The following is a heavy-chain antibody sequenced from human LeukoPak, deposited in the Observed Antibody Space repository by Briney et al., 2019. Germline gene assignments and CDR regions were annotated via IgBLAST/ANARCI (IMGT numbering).Heavy chain of an antibody. V-gene: IGHV3-23*01. CDR3: AKDYGDSTGYYGMDV. J-gene: IGHJ6*02. CDR1: GFTFSNYA. D-gene: IGHD4-17*01. CDR2: ISGSGVNT. Sequence: GGSLRLSCAASGFTFSNYAMNWVRQAPGKGLEWVSLISGSGVNTYYADSVKGRFTISRDNSKNTVSLQMNSLRGEDTAVYYCAKDYGDSTGYYGMDVWGQGTTVAVSS.